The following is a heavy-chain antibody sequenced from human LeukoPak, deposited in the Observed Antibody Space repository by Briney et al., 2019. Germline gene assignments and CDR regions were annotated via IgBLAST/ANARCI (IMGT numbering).Heavy chain of an antibody. Sequence: SETLSLTCTVSGGSISGSTYHWGWIRQPPGKGLEWIGNIFDSGSTKYNPSLKSRVAISVDTSKNQFSLKLSSVTAADTALYYCARDLGYCTNGVCFVAFDIWGRGSMVAVSS. D-gene: IGHD2-8*01. J-gene: IGHJ3*02. CDR3: ARDLGYCTNGVCFVAFDI. CDR2: IFDSGST. CDR1: GGSISGSTYH. V-gene: IGHV4-39*07.